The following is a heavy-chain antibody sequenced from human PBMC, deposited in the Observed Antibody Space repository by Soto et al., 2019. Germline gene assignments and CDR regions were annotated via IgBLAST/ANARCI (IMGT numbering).Heavy chain of an antibody. CDR3: ARVWYYDTMVRGVISAGAFDI. J-gene: IGHJ3*02. D-gene: IGHD3-10*01. Sequence: GGSLRLSCAASGFTFSSYGMHWVRQAPGKGLEWVAVIWYDGSNKYYADSVKGRFTISRDNSKNTLYLQMNSLRAEDTAVYYCARVWYYDTMVRGVISAGAFDIWGQGTMVTVSS. CDR2: IWYDGSNK. V-gene: IGHV3-33*01. CDR1: GFTFSSYG.